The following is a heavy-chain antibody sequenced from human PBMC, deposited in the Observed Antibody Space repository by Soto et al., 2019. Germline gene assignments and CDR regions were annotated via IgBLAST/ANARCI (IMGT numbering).Heavy chain of an antibody. CDR3: ARDILTGRMGMDV. CDR2: IYYSGST. D-gene: IGHD3-9*01. CDR1: GGSLSSYY. Sequence: TSETLSLTYTVSGGSLSSYYWSWIRQPPGQGLEWIGYIYYSGSTNYNPSLRSRVTISLGTSKKQFSLKLSSVTAADTAVYYCARDILTGRMGMDVWGQGTTVTVSS. J-gene: IGHJ6*02. V-gene: IGHV4-59*01.